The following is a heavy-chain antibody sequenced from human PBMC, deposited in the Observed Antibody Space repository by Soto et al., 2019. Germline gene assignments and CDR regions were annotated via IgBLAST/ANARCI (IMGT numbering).Heavy chain of an antibody. CDR1: PFSVTNNNY. CDR3: XXXXXXXXXXXXXIMHDAFDV. D-gene: IGHD3-16*01. CDR2: IYHSGAT. Sequence: QAQLQESGPGLVRPSGTLSLTCTVSPFSVTNNNYWNWVRQSPGKALEWIGEIYHSGATYYNPSLSGRATISMDKSKNQISLKLTXXXXXXXXXXXXXXXXXXXXXXXXXIMHDAFDVWGQGTLVTVSS. J-gene: IGHJ3*01. V-gene: IGHV4-4*02.